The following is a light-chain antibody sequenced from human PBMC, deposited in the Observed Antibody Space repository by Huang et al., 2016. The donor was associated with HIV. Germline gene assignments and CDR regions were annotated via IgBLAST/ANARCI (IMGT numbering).Light chain of an antibody. V-gene: IGKV3-15*01. Sequence: EIVMRQSPATLSVSPGERATLSCRASQSVSSNLAWYQQKPGQAPRRLIDGASTRATGIPARFSGSGSVTEFTLTISSLQSEDFAVYYCQQYNNWPLYTFGQGTKLEIK. CDR3: QQYNNWPLYT. J-gene: IGKJ2*01. CDR1: QSVSSN. CDR2: GAS.